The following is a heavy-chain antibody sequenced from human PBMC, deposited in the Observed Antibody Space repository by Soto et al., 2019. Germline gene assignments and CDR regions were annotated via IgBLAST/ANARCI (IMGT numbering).Heavy chain of an antibody. J-gene: IGHJ6*03. D-gene: IGHD3-16*01. CDR1: GFTFSSYA. CDR3: AKDGGAGSYYYNYYMDV. Sequence: HPGGSLRLSCAASGFTFSSYAMSWVRQAPGKGLEWVSTISGSVSNTYYADSVKGRFTISRDNSKNTLYLQMNSLRAEDTAVYYCAKDGGAGSYYYNYYMDVWGKGTTVTVSS. V-gene: IGHV3-23*01. CDR2: ISGSVSNT.